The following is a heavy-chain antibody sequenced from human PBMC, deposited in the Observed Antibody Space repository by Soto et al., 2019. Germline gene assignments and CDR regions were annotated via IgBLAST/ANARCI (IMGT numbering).Heavy chain of an antibody. CDR1: GGTFSSSA. V-gene: IGHV1-69*12. Sequence: QVQLVQSGAEVKKPGSSVKVSCKASGGTFSSSAFSWVRQAPGQGLEWMGGIMPIFRTPDYAQKFQGRVTITADETTSTAYLELSSLTSEDTGVYYCARDKDRQQLGGNYYYIMDVGGQGTTVTVSS. CDR2: IMPIFRTP. J-gene: IGHJ6*02. D-gene: IGHD3-3*02. CDR3: ARDKDRQQLGGNYYYIMDV.